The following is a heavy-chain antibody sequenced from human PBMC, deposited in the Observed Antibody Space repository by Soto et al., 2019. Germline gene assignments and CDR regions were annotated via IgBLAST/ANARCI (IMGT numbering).Heavy chain of an antibody. D-gene: IGHD5-12*01. CDR3: ARDRWLNYYYYGMDV. J-gene: IGHJ6*02. CDR2: IYHSGGT. Sequence: QLQLQESGSGLVKPSQTLSLTCAVSGGSISSGGYSWSWIQQPPGKCLERIGYIYHSGGTYYNPSLESRVAIAVDRSKSQFSLKLSSVTAADTAVYYCARDRWLNYYYYGMDVWGQGTTVTVSS. CDR1: GGSISSGGYS. V-gene: IGHV4-30-2*01.